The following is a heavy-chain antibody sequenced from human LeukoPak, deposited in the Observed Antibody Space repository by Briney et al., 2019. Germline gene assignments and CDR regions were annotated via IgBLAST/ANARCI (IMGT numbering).Heavy chain of an antibody. CDR2: ISYDGSNK. D-gene: IGHD2-2*03. J-gene: IGHJ3*02. CDR3: AKDGLDIVAVPAATGYMGAFDI. V-gene: IGHV3-30*18. CDR1: GFTFSSYG. Sequence: PGRSLRLSCAASGFTFSSYGMHWVRQAPGKGLEWVAVISYDGSNKYYTDSVKGRFTISRDNSKNTLYLQMNSLRAEDTAVYYCAKDGLDIVAVPAATGYMGAFDIWGQGTMVTVSS.